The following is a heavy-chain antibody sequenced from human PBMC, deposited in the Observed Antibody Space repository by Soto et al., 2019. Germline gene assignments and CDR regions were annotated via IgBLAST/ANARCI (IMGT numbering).Heavy chain of an antibody. V-gene: IGHV3-23*01. D-gene: IGHD2-2*01. CDR3: AKALRPSLNFCYYMDV. Sequence: EVQLLESGGNLVEPGGSLRLSCVVSGFTFGSYAMSWVRQAPEKGPEWVAILGGDGFTTYYTDSVRGRFTISGDKSKSTLFLHMNSLRADDTGVYYCAKALRPSLNFCYYMDVWGRGTSVIVSS. CDR2: LGGDGFTT. J-gene: IGHJ6*03. CDR1: GFTFGSYA.